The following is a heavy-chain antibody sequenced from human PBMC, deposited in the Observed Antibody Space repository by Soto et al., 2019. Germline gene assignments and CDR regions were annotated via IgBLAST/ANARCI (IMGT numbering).Heavy chain of an antibody. CDR1: GGTFSSHS. D-gene: IGHD2-2*01. CDR3: STSVYCSTTRCYYYYGLDV. CDR2: IIPIFGTE. J-gene: IGHJ6*02. V-gene: IGHV1-69*01. Sequence: QVQLVQSGAEVKKPGSSVKVSCKVSGGTFSSHSINWVRQAPGQGPEWMGGIIPIFGTENYAQKFQGRVTITADESTSTACMELSSLTSEDTALYSCSTSVYCSTTRCYYYYGLDVWGQGTTVIVSS.